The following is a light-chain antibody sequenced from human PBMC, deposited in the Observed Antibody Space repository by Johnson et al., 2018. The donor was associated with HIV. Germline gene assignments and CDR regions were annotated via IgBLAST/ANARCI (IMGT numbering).Light chain of an antibody. CDR3: GTWDSSLSAV. CDR2: KNN. CDR1: SSNIGNNY. J-gene: IGLJ1*01. Sequence: QSLLTQPPSVSAAPGQKVTISCSGSSSNIGNNYVSWYQVLPGTAPKLLIYKNNERPSGIPDRFSGSKSGTSATLGITGLQTGDEADYYCGTWDSSLSAVFGTGTKVTVL. V-gene: IGLV1-51*02.